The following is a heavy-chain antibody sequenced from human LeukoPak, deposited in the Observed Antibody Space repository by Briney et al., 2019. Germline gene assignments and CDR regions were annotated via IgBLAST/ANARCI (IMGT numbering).Heavy chain of an antibody. V-gene: IGHV3-7*03. CDR2: IKHDGSEKQDGSEK. CDR3: ARGDDFWSGYNWFDP. D-gene: IGHD3-3*01. J-gene: IGHJ5*02. Sequence: GGSLRLSCAASGFTFSQYWMSWVRQAPGKGLEWVANIKHDGSEKQDGSEKNYVDSVKGRFTISRDNSKNTLYLQMNSLRAEDTAVYYCARGDDFWSGYNWFDPWGQGTLVTVSS. CDR1: GFTFSQYW.